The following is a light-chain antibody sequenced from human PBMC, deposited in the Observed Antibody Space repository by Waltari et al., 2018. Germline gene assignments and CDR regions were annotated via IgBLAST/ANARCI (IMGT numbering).Light chain of an antibody. Sequence: DIQMTQSPPTLSASVGDRVTLTCRASLNIFGRFAWYQQKPGKPPKLLIYETSNLESGVPSRVSGSGSGTDFTLVIDSLQPDDFATYYCQNYHIRKAFGQGTNVEIK. CDR1: LNIFGR. CDR2: ETS. V-gene: IGKV1-5*03. CDR3: QNYHIRKA. J-gene: IGKJ2*01.